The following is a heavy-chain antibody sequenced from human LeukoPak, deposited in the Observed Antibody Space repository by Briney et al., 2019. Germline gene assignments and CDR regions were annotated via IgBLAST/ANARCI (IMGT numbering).Heavy chain of an antibody. CDR3: ARGHLFGVVIT. CDR1: GGSFTGYY. CDR2: INHSRST. Sequence: SETLSLTCAVYGGSFTGYYWSWIRQPPGKGLEWIGEINHSRSTNYNPSLKSRVTISVDTSKNQFSLKLSSVTAADTAVYYCARGHLFGVVITWGQGTLVTVSS. J-gene: IGHJ5*02. D-gene: IGHD3-3*01. V-gene: IGHV4-34*01.